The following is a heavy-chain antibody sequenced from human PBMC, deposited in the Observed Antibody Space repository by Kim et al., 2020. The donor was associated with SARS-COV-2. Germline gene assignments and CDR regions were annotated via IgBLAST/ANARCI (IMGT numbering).Heavy chain of an antibody. CDR1: GYSFTSYW. Sequence: GESLKISCKGSGYSFTSYWIGWVRQMPGKGLEWMGIIYPGDSDIRYSPSFQGQVTISADKSISTAYLQWSSLKASDTAMYYCARHTYYYGSGSYYTGGMDVWGQGTTVTVSS. J-gene: IGHJ6*02. CDR2: IYPGDSDI. V-gene: IGHV5-51*01. D-gene: IGHD3-10*01. CDR3: ARHTYYYGSGSYYTGGMDV.